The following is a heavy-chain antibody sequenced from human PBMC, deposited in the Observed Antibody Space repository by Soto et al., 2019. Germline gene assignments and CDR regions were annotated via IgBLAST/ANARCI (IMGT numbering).Heavy chain of an antibody. Sequence: ASVKVSCKASGYTFTSYAMHWVRQAPGQRLEWMGWINAGNGNTKCSQKFQDRVTITRDTSASTAYMELSSLRSEDTAVYYCASSYSNYALIDYYYYGMDVWGQGTTVTVSS. J-gene: IGHJ6*02. D-gene: IGHD4-4*01. CDR2: INAGNGNT. CDR1: GYTFTSYA. V-gene: IGHV1-3*01. CDR3: ASSYSNYALIDYYYYGMDV.